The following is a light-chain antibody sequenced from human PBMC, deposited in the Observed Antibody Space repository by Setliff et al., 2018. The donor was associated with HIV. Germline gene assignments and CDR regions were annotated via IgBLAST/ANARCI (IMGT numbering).Light chain of an antibody. V-gene: IGLV2-14*01. J-gene: IGLJ1*01. CDR3: SSSTSSSAEV. Sequence: QSVLAQPASVSGSPGQSITISCSGTSTDVGGYNFVSWYQQHPGKSPKLMIYEVINRPSGVSDRFSGSKSGNTASLTISGLQAEDEADYYCSSSTSSSAEVFGTGTKVPS. CDR1: STDVGGYNF. CDR2: EVI.